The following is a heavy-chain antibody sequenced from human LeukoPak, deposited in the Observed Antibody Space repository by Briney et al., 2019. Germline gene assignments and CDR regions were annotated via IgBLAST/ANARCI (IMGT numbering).Heavy chain of an antibody. CDR2: ISSSSSYI. CDR1: GFTFSSYA. CDR3: ARSITYYYDSSGYPDY. V-gene: IGHV3-21*01. Sequence: GGSLRLSCAASGFTFSSYAMHWVRQAPGKGLEWVSSISSSSSYIYYADSVKGRFTISRDNAKNSLYLQMNSLRAEDTAVYYCARSITYYYDSSGYPDYWGQGTLVTVSS. J-gene: IGHJ4*02. D-gene: IGHD3-22*01.